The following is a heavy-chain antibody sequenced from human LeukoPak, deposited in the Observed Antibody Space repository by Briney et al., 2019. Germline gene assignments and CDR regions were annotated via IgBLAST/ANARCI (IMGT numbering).Heavy chain of an antibody. CDR2: INPNSGGT. CDR3: ARDSSSPNFDY. J-gene: IGHJ4*02. V-gene: IGHV1-2*02. D-gene: IGHD6-6*01. Sequence: ASVKVSCKASGGTFSSYAISWVRQAPGQGLEWMGWINPNSGGTNYAQKFQGRVTMTRDTSISTAYMELSRLRSDDTAVYYCARDSSSPNFDYWGQGTLVTVSS. CDR1: GGTFSSYA.